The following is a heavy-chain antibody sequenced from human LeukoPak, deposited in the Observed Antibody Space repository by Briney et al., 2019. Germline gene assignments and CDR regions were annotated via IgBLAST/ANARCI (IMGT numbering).Heavy chain of an antibody. J-gene: IGHJ6*03. V-gene: IGHV1-69*13. CDR1: GGTFSSYA. CDR3: ARDLQPYTDYYYYYYMDV. Sequence: RASVKVSCKASGGTFSSYAISWVRQAPGQGLEWMGGIIPIFGTANYAQKFQGRVTITADESTSTAYMELSSLRSEDTAVYYCARDLQPYTDYYYYYYMDVWGKGTTVTVSS. D-gene: IGHD4-11*01. CDR2: IIPIFGTA.